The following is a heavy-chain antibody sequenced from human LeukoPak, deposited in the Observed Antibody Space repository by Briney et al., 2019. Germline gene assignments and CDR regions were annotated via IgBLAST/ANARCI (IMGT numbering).Heavy chain of an antibody. J-gene: IGHJ6*03. V-gene: IGHV3-53*01. CDR2: IYSGGST. CDR3: ARAQWRTYSYYYMDV. CDR1: GFTVSFNY. D-gene: IGHD6-19*01. Sequence: GGSLRLSCAASGFTVSFNYMSWVRQAPGKGLEWISVIYSGGSTYYADSVKGRFTNSRDDSKNTLYLQMNSLRAEDTAIYYCARAQWRTYSYYYMDVWGKGTTVTVSS.